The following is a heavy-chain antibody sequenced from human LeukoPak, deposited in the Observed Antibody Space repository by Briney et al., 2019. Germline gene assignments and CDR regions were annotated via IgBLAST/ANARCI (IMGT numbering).Heavy chain of an antibody. CDR1: GGSFSGYY. J-gene: IGHJ4*02. V-gene: IGHV4-34*01. Sequence: SETLSLTCAVYGGSFSGYYWSWTRQPPGKGLEWIGEINHSGSTNYNPSLKSRVTISVDTSKNQFSLKLSSVTAADTAVYYCARGHRDYDILTGYYYNYWGQGTLVTVSS. CDR3: ARGHRDYDILTGYYYNY. D-gene: IGHD3-9*01. CDR2: INHSGST.